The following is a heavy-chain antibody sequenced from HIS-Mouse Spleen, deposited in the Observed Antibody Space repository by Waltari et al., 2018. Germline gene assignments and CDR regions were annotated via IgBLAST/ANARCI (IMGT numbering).Heavy chain of an antibody. V-gene: IGHV3-21*01. CDR1: GFTFSSYS. Sequence: EVQLVESGGGLVKPGGSLRLSCAASGFTFSSYSMHWVRQAPGKGLELVSSISSSSSYIYYADSVKGRFTISRDNAKNSLYLQMNSLRAEDTAVYYCARGGSYSDLDYWGQGTLVTVSS. CDR3: ARGGSYSDLDY. CDR2: ISSSSSYI. J-gene: IGHJ4*02. D-gene: IGHD1-26*01.